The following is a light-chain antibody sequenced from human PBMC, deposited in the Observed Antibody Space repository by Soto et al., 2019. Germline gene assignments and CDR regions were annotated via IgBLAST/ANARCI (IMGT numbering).Light chain of an antibody. CDR2: DDR. Sequence: SYELTQPPSMSVAPGQTARVTGGGYNIGSKSVHWYQQRPGQAPVLVVYDDRDRPSGIPERFSGSNSGNTATLTISRVEAVDEADYYCQVWDSSTDHYVFGTGTKVTVL. CDR1: NIGSKS. CDR3: QVWDSSTDHYV. J-gene: IGLJ1*01. V-gene: IGLV3-21*02.